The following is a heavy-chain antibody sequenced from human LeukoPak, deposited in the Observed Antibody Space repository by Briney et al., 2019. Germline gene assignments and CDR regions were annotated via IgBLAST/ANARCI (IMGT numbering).Heavy chain of an antibody. CDR1: GGSISSYY. CDR2: INHSGST. J-gene: IGHJ6*03. Sequence: PSETLSLTCTVSGGSISSYYWSWIRQPPGKGLEWIGEINHSGSTNYNPSLKSRVTISVDTSKNQFSLKLSSVTAADTAVYYCARGPWAARRYYYYYMDVWGKGTTVTVSS. V-gene: IGHV4-34*01. D-gene: IGHD6-6*01. CDR3: ARGPWAARRYYYYYMDV.